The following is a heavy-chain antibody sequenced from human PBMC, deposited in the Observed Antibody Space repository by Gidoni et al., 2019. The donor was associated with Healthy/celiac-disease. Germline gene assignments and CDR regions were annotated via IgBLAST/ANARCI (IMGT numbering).Heavy chain of an antibody. CDR3: AKEKAYCGGDCFFPTIDAFDI. V-gene: IGHV3-23*01. CDR2: ISGSGGST. CDR1: GFSFSSYA. J-gene: IGHJ3*02. D-gene: IGHD2-21*01. Sequence: EVQLLESGGGLVPPGGSLRLSCAASGFSFSSYAMSWVRQAPGKRLEWVSAISGSGGSTYDADSVKGRFTISRDNSKNTLYLQMNSLRAEDTAVYYCAKEKAYCGGDCFFPTIDAFDIWGQGTMVTVSS.